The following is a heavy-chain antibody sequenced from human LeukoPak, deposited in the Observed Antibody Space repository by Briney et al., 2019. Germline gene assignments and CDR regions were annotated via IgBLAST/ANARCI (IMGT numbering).Heavy chain of an antibody. Sequence: SETLSLTCTVSGYSISSGYYWGWIRQPPGKGLEWIGSIYHSGSTYYNPSLKSRVTISVDTSKNQFSLKLSSVTAADTAVYYCARVDGYNLYYFDYWGQGTLVTVSS. J-gene: IGHJ4*02. D-gene: IGHD5-24*01. V-gene: IGHV4-38-2*02. CDR3: ARVDGYNLYYFDY. CDR1: GYSISSGYY. CDR2: IYHSGST.